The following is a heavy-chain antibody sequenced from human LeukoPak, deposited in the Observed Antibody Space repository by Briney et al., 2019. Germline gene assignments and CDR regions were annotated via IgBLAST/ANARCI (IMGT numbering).Heavy chain of an antibody. CDR1: GGTFSGYA. V-gene: IGHV1-2*02. D-gene: IGHD7-27*01. CDR3: ARDRNGDLGY. J-gene: IGHJ4*02. CDR2: INPNSGGT. Sequence: ASVKVSCKASGGTFSGYAFSWVRQAPGQGLEWMGWINPNSGGTNYAQKFQGRVTMTRDTSISTAYMELSRLRSDDTAVYYCARDRNGDLGYWGQGTLVTVSS.